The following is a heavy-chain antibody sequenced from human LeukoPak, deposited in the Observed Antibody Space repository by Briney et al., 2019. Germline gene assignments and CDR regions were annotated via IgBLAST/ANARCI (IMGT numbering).Heavy chain of an antibody. CDR2: IYYSGNT. D-gene: IGHD6-19*01. J-gene: IGHJ5*02. Sequence: PSETLSLTCAVSGGSINNYYWCWIRQPPGKGLEYIGYIYYSGNTNYNPSLKSRVTISIDTSKNQFSLKLNSVTAADTAVYYCARLLSYSSGWHNWFDPWGQGTLVTVSS. CDR3: ARLLSYSSGWHNWFDP. V-gene: IGHV4-59*08. CDR1: GGSINNYY.